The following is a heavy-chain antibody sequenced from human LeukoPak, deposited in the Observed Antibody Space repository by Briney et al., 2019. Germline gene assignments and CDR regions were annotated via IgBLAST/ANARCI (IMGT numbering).Heavy chain of an antibody. CDR2: ISSNGGST. CDR1: GFTFSSYA. Sequence: GGSLRLSCSASGFTFSSYAMHWVRQAPGKGLEYVSAISSNGGSTSYADSVKGRFTISRDNSKNTLYLQMSSLRAEDTAVYYCVKFRWELRPVDYYYGLDVWGQGTTVTVSS. J-gene: IGHJ6*02. CDR3: VKFRWELRPVDYYYGLDV. D-gene: IGHD1-26*01. V-gene: IGHV3-64D*09.